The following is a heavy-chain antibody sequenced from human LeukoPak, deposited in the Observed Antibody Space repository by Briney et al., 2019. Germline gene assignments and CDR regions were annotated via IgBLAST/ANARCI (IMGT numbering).Heavy chain of an antibody. D-gene: IGHD1-26*01. CDR1: GFTFSSYS. CDR2: ISTSSIYI. J-gene: IGHJ4*02. CDR3: ARDRKVEPLPDK. V-gene: IGHV3-21*01. Sequence: GGSLRLSCAASGFTFSSYSMNWVRQAPGKGLEWVSSISTSSIYIYYAGSMKGRFTISRDNAKKSLYLQMNSLRAEDTAVYYCARDRKVEPLPDKWGQGILVTVSS.